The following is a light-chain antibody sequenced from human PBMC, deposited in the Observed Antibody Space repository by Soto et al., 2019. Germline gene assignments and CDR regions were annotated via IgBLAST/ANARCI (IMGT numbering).Light chain of an antibody. CDR1: TGAVTSGNY. CDR3: LLYSGGPWV. J-gene: IGLJ3*02. CDR2: STI. Sequence: QVVVTQEPSLSVSPGGTVTLTCAASTGAVTSGNYPNWFQQKPGQAPRPLIYSTINKHSWTPARFSGSLLGGKAALTLSGVQPEDEADYYCLLYSGGPWVFGGGTKLTV. V-gene: IGLV7-43*01.